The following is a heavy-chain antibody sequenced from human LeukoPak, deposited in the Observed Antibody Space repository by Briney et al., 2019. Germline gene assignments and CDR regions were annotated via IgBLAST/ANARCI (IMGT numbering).Heavy chain of an antibody. Sequence: ASVKASCKASGYDFTSVGITWVRRAHGQGLEWMGWISPYNGNTRYAQKFQGRVAMTTDTSTTTAYMELRGLRFNDTAVYYCARAGSGSGWYFDYWGQGTLVTVSS. V-gene: IGHV1-18*01. CDR2: ISPYNGNT. CDR3: ARAGSGSGWYFDY. J-gene: IGHJ4*02. CDR1: GYDFTSVG. D-gene: IGHD6-19*01.